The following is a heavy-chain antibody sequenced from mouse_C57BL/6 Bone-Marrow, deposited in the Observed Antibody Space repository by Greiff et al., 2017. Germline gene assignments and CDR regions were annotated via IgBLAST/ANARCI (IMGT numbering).Heavy chain of an antibody. CDR1: GYTFTSYW. J-gene: IGHJ2*01. Sequence: VQLQQPGAELVKPGASVKMSCKASGYTFTSYWITWVKQRPGQGLEWIGDIYPGSGSTNYNEKFKSKATLTVDTSSSTSYMQHSSLTSEDSAVYYCARGGIYDYDNYWGQGTTLTVSS. CDR2: IYPGSGST. V-gene: IGHV1-55*01. D-gene: IGHD2-4*01. CDR3: ARGGIYDYDNY.